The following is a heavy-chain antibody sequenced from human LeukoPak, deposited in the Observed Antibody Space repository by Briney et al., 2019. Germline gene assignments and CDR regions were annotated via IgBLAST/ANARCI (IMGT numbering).Heavy chain of an antibody. CDR2: IYYSGST. Sequence: PSETLSLTCTVSGGSVSSGSYYWSWIRQPPGKGLEWIGYIYYSGSTYYSPSLKSRVTISVDRSKNQFSLKLSSVTAADTAVYYCARGKGATILLYWGQGTLVTVSS. CDR1: GGSVSSGSYY. J-gene: IGHJ4*02. D-gene: IGHD1-26*01. CDR3: ARGKGATILLY. V-gene: IGHV4-61*01.